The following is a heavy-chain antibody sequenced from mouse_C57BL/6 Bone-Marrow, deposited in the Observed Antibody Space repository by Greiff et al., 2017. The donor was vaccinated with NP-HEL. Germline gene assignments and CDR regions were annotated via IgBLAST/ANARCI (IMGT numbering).Heavy chain of an antibody. D-gene: IGHD1-1*01. V-gene: IGHV5-16*01. CDR1: GFTFSDYY. Sequence: EVMLVESEGGLVQPGSSMKLSCTASGFTFSDYYMAWVRQVPEKGLEWVANINYDGSSTYYLDSLKSRFIISRDNAKNILYLQMSSLKSEDTATYYCARVGIYYGSRYYFDYWGQGTTLTVSS. CDR3: ARVGIYYGSRYYFDY. CDR2: INYDGSST. J-gene: IGHJ2*01.